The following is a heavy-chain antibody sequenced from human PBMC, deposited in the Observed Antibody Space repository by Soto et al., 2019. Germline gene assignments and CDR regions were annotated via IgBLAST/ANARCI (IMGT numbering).Heavy chain of an antibody. CDR3: ARVYCGGDCYSVDAFDI. CDR2: INPSGGST. J-gene: IGHJ3*02. V-gene: IGHV1-46*01. Sequence: ASVKVSCKASGYTFTSYYMHWVRQAPGQGLEWMGIINPSGGSTSYAQKFQGRVTMTRDTSTSTVYMELSSLRSEDTAVYFCARVYCGGDCYSVDAFDIWGQGTMVTVSS. CDR1: GYTFTSYY. D-gene: IGHD2-21*02.